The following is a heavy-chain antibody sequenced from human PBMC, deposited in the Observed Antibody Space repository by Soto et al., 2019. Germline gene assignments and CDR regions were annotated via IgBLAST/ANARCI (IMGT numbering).Heavy chain of an antibody. CDR1: GYTFPSSG. Sequence: QVQLVQSGAEVKKPGASVKVTCKASGYTFPSSGIRWVRQAPGQGLEWMGWISAYNGNTNYAQKLQGRVAMITDTSASTAYMELRSLRSDDTAVYYCARDAPTIAAQDDYWGQGTLVTVSS. CDR3: ARDAPTIAAQDDY. J-gene: IGHJ4*02. D-gene: IGHD6-13*01. CDR2: ISAYNGNT. V-gene: IGHV1-18*01.